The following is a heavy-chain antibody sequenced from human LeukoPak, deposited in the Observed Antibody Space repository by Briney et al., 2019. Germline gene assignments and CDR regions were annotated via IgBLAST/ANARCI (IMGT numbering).Heavy chain of an antibody. CDR1: GYTFTSYD. Sequence: GSVKVSCKASGYTFTSYDINWVRQATGQGLEWMGWMNPNSGNTGYAKKFQGRVTMTRNTSLNTTYLQLSGLRAEYTPAHYCGNTGYALKFQGRVTMTRNTSIRTAYMELSSLGSEDTAVYYCARVDCSSTSCLYNWFDPWGQGTLVIVSS. CDR2: MNPNSGNT. V-gene: IGHV1-8*01. J-gene: IGHJ5*02. CDR3: GNTGYALKFQGRVTMTRNTSIRTAYMELSSLGSEDTAVYYCARVDCSSTSCLYNWFDP. D-gene: IGHD3-10*01.